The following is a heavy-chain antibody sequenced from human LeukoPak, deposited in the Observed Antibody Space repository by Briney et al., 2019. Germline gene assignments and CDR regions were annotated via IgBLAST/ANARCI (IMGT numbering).Heavy chain of an antibody. Sequence: GGSLRLSCAASGFTVSSNYMSWVRQAPGKGLEWVSVIYSGGSTYYADSVKGRFTISRDNSKNTLYLQMNSLRAEDTAVYYCASTMVRGAGFFDYWGQGTLVTVSS. J-gene: IGHJ4*02. D-gene: IGHD3-10*01. V-gene: IGHV3-66*01. CDR1: GFTVSSNY. CDR2: IYSGGST. CDR3: ASTMVRGAGFFDY.